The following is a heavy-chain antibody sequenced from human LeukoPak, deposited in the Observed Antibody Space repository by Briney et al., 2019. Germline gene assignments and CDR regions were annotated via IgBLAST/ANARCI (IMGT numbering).Heavy chain of an antibody. J-gene: IGHJ4*02. D-gene: IGHD3-10*01. CDR3: ARFIRGVTQSSYDS. Sequence: PGGSLRLSCAASGFTFSSDWMSWVREAPGKGLEWVANIKEDGSEKYNVDSVKGRFTISRDSAKNSLYLQMNSLRAEDTAVYYCARFIRGVTQSSYDSWGQGTLVTVSS. V-gene: IGHV3-7*01. CDR2: IKEDGSEK. CDR1: GFTFSSDW.